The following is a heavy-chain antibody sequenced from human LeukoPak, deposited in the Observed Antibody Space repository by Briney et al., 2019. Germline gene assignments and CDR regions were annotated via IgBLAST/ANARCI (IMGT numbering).Heavy chain of an antibody. Sequence: PSETVCLTCSLSGGPLTEYYWSWLRQPPGEGLVWFGYIYHTGNTNYSPSLKSRVTMSVDASRNQFSLKLVSVTAADTAVYYCARDRGTTGYYYLDSWGQGILVTVSS. CDR3: ARDRGTTGYYYLDS. D-gene: IGHD1-26*01. CDR1: GGPLTEYY. CDR2: IYHTGNT. V-gene: IGHV4-59*01. J-gene: IGHJ4*02.